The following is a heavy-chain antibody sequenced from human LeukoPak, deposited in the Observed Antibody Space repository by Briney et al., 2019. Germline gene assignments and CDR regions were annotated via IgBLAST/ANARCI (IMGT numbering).Heavy chain of an antibody. J-gene: IGHJ3*02. Sequence: ASVKVSCKASGYTFTSYGISWVRQAPGQGLEWMGWISAYNGNTNYAQKLQGRVTMTTDTSTSTAYMELRSLRSDDTAVYYCARDGGYFDWLLYALSHDAFDIWGQGTMVTVSS. CDR2: ISAYNGNT. D-gene: IGHD3-9*01. CDR3: ARDGGYFDWLLYALSHDAFDI. CDR1: GYTFTSYG. V-gene: IGHV1-18*01.